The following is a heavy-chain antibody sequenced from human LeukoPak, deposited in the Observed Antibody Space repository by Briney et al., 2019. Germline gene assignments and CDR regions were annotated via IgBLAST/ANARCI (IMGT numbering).Heavy chain of an antibody. CDR3: ARLTRLRFLEWLFKPYYYGMDV. Sequence: GGSLRLSCAASGFTFDDYAMPWVRQAPGKGLEWVSGISWNSGSIGYADSVKGRFTISRDNAKNSLYLQMNSPRAEDTAVYYCARLTRLRFLEWLFKPYYYGMDVWGQGTTVTVSS. J-gene: IGHJ6*02. V-gene: IGHV3-9*01. D-gene: IGHD3-3*01. CDR2: ISWNSGSI. CDR1: GFTFDDYA.